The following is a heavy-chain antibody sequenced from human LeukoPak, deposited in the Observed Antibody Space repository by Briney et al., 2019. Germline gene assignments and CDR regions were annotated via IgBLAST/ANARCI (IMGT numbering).Heavy chain of an antibody. D-gene: IGHD1-26*01. CDR3: ARLKYGSPQH. J-gene: IGHJ1*01. V-gene: IGHV3-11*06. CDR1: GFTFSDYY. CDR2: VSSSASYT. Sequence: GGSLRLSCAASGFTFSDYYMSWIRQAPGKGLEWVSYVSSSASYTIYADSVKGRLTISRDNAKNSLYLQMNSLRAEDTAVYYCARLKYGSPQHWGQGTLVTVSS.